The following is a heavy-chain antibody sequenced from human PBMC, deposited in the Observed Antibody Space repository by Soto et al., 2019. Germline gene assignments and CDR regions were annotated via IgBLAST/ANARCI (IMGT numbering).Heavy chain of an antibody. CDR2: IIPIFGPA. V-gene: IGHV1-69*01. CDR1: GGTFSSYA. D-gene: IGHD3-3*01. CDR3: ARNDFWSGYFAYYYYYGMDV. Sequence: QVQLVQSGAEVKKPGSSVKVSCKASGGTFSSYAISWVRQAPGQGLEWMGGIIPIFGPANYAQKFQGRVTITADESTSTAYMELSSLRSEDTAVYYCARNDFWSGYFAYYYYYGMDVWGQGTTVTVSS. J-gene: IGHJ6*02.